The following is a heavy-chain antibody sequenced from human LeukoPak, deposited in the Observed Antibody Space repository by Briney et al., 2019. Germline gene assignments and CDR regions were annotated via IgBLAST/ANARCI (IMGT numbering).Heavy chain of an antibody. CDR3: ARSIAASWAFDI. J-gene: IGHJ3*02. Sequence: VASVKVSCKASGGTFSSYAISWVRQAPGQGLEWMGGIIPIFGTANYAQKFQGRVTITADESTSTAYMELSSLRSEDTAVYYCARSIAASWAFDIWGQGTMVTVSS. D-gene: IGHD6-25*01. V-gene: IGHV1-69*13. CDR1: GGTFSSYA. CDR2: IIPIFGTA.